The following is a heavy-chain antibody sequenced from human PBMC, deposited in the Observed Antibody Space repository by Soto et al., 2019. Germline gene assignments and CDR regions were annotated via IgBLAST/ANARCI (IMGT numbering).Heavy chain of an antibody. V-gene: IGHV1-2*02. CDR2: INPNSGGT. D-gene: IGHD1-26*01. Sequence: GASVKVSCKASGYTFTGYYMPWVRQAPGQGLEWMGWINPNSGGTDYAQKFQGRVTMTRDTSISTAYMELSRLRSDDTAVYYCAGGVLSGSYYNWFDPWGQGTPVTVS. CDR3: AGGVLSGSYYNWFDP. J-gene: IGHJ5*02. CDR1: GYTFTGYY.